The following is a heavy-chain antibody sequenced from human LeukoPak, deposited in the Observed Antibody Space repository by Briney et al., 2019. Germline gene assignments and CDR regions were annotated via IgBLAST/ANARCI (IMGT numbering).Heavy chain of an antibody. CDR1: GGSVSSYY. V-gene: IGHV4-59*02. CDR2: IYYSGST. J-gene: IGHJ5*02. CDR3: ARRVYCSSTSCYKRGNWFDP. D-gene: IGHD2-2*01. Sequence: KPSETLSLTCTVSGGSVSSYYWSWIRQPPGKGLEWIGYIYYSGSTNYNPSLKSRVTISVDTSKNQFSLKLSSVTAADTAVYYCARRVYCSSTSCYKRGNWFDPWGQGTLVTVSS.